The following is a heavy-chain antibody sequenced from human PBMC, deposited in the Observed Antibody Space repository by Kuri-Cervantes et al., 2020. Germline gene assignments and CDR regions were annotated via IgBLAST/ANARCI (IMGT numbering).Heavy chain of an antibody. J-gene: IGHJ6*02. Sequence: ESLKISCTVSGGPISSYYWSWIRQPPGKGLEWIGEINHSGSTNYNPSLKSRVTISVDTSKNQFSLQLSSVTAADTAVYYCARGFNGEVVVVAASAPGPSKSNYYGMDVWGQGTTVTVSS. CDR3: ARGFNGEVVVVAASAPGPSKSNYYGMDV. V-gene: IGHV4-34*01. CDR2: INHSGST. D-gene: IGHD2-15*01. CDR1: GGPISSYY.